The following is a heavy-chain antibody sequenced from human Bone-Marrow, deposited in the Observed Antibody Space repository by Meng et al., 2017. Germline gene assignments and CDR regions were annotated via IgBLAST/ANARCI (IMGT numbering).Heavy chain of an antibody. CDR3: AIEYSSGIDY. D-gene: IGHD6-19*01. Sequence: QGELQEAGPGLVEPSATLFLTCAFSGGSISSSNWWSSDRQPPGKGLEWIGEIYHSGSTNYNPSLKSRVTISVDKSKNQFSLKLSSVTAADTAVYYCAIEYSSGIDYWGQGTLVTVSS. CDR1: GGSISSSNW. V-gene: IGHV4-4*02. J-gene: IGHJ4*02. CDR2: IYHSGST.